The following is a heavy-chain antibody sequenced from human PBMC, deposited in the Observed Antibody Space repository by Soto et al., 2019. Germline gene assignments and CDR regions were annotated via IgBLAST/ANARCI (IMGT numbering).Heavy chain of an antibody. CDR2: MNPNSGNT. V-gene: IGHV1-8*01. CDR1: GYTFTSYD. CDR3: AXERTGTTSMDV. J-gene: IGHJ6*02. D-gene: IGHD1-1*01. Sequence: QVQLVQSGAEVKKPGASVKVSCKASGYTFTSYDINWVRQATGQGLEWMGWMNPNSGNTGYAQKFQGRVTMTRNTSISTAYMELSSLRSEXXXVXXXAXERTGTTSMDVWGQGTTVTVSS.